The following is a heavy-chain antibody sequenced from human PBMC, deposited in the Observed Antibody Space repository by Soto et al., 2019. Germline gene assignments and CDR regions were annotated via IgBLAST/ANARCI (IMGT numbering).Heavy chain of an antibody. J-gene: IGHJ5*02. CDR2: IYYSGST. CDR3: ARGGIQHLTWFDP. V-gene: IGHV4-31*03. Sequence: PSETLSLTCTVSGGSISSGGYYWSWIRQHPGKGLEWIGYIYYSGSTYYNPSLKSRVTISVDTSKNQFSLKLSSVTAADTAVYYCARGGIQHLTWFDPWGHGTLVTGS. D-gene: IGHD5-18*01. CDR1: GGSISSGGYY.